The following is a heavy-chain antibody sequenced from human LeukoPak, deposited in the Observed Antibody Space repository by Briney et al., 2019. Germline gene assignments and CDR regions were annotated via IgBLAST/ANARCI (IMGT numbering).Heavy chain of an antibody. CDR3: ERRETYYDAEYLDY. Sequence: GGSLRLSCAASGFTFSSYNMNWVRQAPGKGLEWVSSISSSSNYIFYADSVKGRLTISRDNAKNSLYLQMNTLSAEDTAVYYWERRETYYDAEYLDYWGQGTLVTVSS. CDR1: GFTFSSYN. J-gene: IGHJ4*02. CDR2: ISSSSNYI. D-gene: IGHD3-22*01. V-gene: IGHV3-21*03.